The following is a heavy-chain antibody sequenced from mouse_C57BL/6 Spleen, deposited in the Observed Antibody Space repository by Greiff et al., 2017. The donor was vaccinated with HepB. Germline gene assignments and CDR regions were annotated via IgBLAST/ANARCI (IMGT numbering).Heavy chain of an antibody. J-gene: IGHJ4*01. Sequence: EVKLMESGGNLVKPGGSLKLSCAASGFTFSSYGMSWVRQTPDKRLEWVATISSGGSYTYYPDSVKGRFTISRDNAKNTLYLQMSSLKSEDTAMYYCASPYGAMDYWGQGTSVTVSS. CDR1: GFTFSSYG. D-gene: IGHD1-1*02. CDR2: ISSGGSYT. V-gene: IGHV5-6*01. CDR3: ASPYGAMDY.